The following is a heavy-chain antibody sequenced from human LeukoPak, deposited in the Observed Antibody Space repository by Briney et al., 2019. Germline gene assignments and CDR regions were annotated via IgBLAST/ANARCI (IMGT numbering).Heavy chain of an antibody. CDR1: GYTFTSYG. D-gene: IGHD1-26*01. CDR2: ISAYNGNT. CDR3: ARDQFPREWYFDL. Sequence: GASVKVSCKASGYTFTSYGISWVRQAPGQGLGWMGWISAYNGNTNYAQKFQGRVTITADESTSTAYMELSSLRSEDTAVYYCARDQFPREWYFDLWGRGTLVTVSS. V-gene: IGHV1-18*01. J-gene: IGHJ2*01.